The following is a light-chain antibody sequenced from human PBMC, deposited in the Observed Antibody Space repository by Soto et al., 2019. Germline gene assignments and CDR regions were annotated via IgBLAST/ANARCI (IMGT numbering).Light chain of an antibody. CDR3: QQRSNWPSIT. V-gene: IGKV3-11*01. CDR1: QSVSSK. CDR2: DAS. Sequence: ETVMTQSPATLSVSPGERATLSCRASQSVSSKLAWYQQKPGQAPRLLIYDASNRATGIPARFSGSGSGTDFTLTISRLEPEDFAVYYCQQRSNWPSITFGQGTRLEIK. J-gene: IGKJ5*01.